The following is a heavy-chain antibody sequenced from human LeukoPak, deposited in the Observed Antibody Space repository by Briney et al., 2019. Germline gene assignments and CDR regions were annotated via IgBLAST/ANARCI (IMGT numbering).Heavy chain of an antibody. Sequence: GGSLRLSCAASGFTFTTYWMSWVRQAAGKGLEWVANIKQDGSEKYYMDSVKGRFTISRDNAKNSLYLQMNGLRAEDTAVYYCASRAHFWSGPGGWGQGTLVTVSS. CDR1: GFTFTTYW. V-gene: IGHV3-7*01. CDR3: ASRAHFWSGPGG. J-gene: IGHJ4*02. CDR2: IKQDGSEK. D-gene: IGHD3-3*02.